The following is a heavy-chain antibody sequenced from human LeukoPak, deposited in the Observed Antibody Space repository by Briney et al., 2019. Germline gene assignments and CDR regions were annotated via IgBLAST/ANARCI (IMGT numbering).Heavy chain of an antibody. CDR1: GGSINIYY. J-gene: IGHJ6*03. CDR3: ARLINSSSWYSAYYYYYMDV. Sequence: SETLSLTCTVSGGSINIYYWSWIRQPPGKGLEWIGYIYYSGSTNYNPSLKSRVTISVDTSKKQFSLKLSSVTAADTAVYYCARLINSSSWYSAYYYYYMDVWAKGPRSPSP. V-gene: IGHV4-59*08. D-gene: IGHD6-13*01. CDR2: IYYSGST.